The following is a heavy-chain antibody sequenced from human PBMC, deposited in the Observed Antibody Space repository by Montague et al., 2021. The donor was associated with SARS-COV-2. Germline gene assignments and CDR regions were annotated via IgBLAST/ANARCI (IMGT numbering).Heavy chain of an antibody. Sequence: TLSLTCTVSGGSISSGSYYWSWIRQPAGRGLEWIGRIYTSGTTHYSFSLKSRVTISVDTSKNQFSLKLTSVTAADTAVYYCARAHSGSWAHLDNWGQGSMVTVSS. CDR2: IYTSGTT. CDR3: ARAHSGSWAHLDN. D-gene: IGHD5-12*01. CDR1: GGSISSGSYY. J-gene: IGHJ4*02. V-gene: IGHV4-61*02.